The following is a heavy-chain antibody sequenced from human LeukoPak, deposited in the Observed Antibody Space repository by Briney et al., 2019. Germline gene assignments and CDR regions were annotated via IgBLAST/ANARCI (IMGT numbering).Heavy chain of an antibody. CDR3: ARVEGYCSSKSCPYYYYGMDV. Sequence: GGSLRLSCAASGFSLSTYEMNWVRQAPGKGLEGVSYINRGASTIFYADSVKGRFTISRDNAKNSLYLQVSSLRAEDTAVYYCARVEGYCSSKSCPYYYYGMDVWGQGTTVIVSS. D-gene: IGHD2-2*01. V-gene: IGHV3-48*03. J-gene: IGHJ6*02. CDR2: INRGASTI. CDR1: GFSLSTYE.